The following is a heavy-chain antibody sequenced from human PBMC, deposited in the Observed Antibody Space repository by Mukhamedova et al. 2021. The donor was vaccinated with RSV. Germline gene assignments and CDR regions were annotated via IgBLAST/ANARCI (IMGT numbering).Heavy chain of an antibody. V-gene: IGHV4-4*07. CDR2: TWGST. D-gene: IGHD2-2*01. CDR3: ARDKTAVPAAIQFYYGMDG. J-gene: IGHJ6*02. Sequence: TWGSTNYNPSLKSRVTMSVDTSKNQFSLKLSSVTAADTAVYYCARDKTAVPAAIQFYYGMDGGGQGTTVTVSS.